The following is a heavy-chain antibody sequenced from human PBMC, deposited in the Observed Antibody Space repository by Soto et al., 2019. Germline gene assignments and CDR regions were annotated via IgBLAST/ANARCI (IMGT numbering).Heavy chain of an antibody. CDR1: GFSFSSYS. J-gene: IGHJ4*02. CDR3: ARRERSGSYSDY. Sequence: EVQLVESGGGLVQPGGSLRLSCAASGFSFSSYSMNWFRRAPGKGLEWISYISSTSSPIYYADSVKGRFTISRDNAKNSLYLQMNSLRAEDTAVYYCARRERSGSYSDYWGQGTLVTVSS. D-gene: IGHD1-26*01. V-gene: IGHV3-48*01. CDR2: ISSTSSPI.